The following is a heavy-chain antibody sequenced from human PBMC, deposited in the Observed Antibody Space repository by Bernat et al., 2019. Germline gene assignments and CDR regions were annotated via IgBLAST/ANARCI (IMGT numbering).Heavy chain of an antibody. Sequence: QVQLVQSGAEVKKPGASVKVSCKASGYTFTSYYMHWVRQAPGQGLEWMGIINPSGGSTSYAQKFQGRVTMTRDTSTSTGYMELSSLRSEDTAVYYCARGCGEGSGCGLAFDIWGQGTMVTVSS. V-gene: IGHV1-46*03. CDR1: GYTFTSYY. CDR2: INPSGGST. D-gene: IGHD6-19*01. CDR3: ARGCGEGSGCGLAFDI. J-gene: IGHJ3*02.